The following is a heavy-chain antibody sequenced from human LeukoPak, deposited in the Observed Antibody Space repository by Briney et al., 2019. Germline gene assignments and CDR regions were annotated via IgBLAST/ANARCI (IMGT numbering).Heavy chain of an antibody. CDR1: GFTFSSYG. CDR3: ATDYDFWSGYYPFGY. V-gene: IGHV3-30*03. J-gene: IGHJ4*02. D-gene: IGHD3-3*01. CDR2: ISYDGSNK. Sequence: GRSLRLSCAASGFTFSSYGMHWVRQAPGKGLEWVAVISYDGSNKYYADSVKGRFTISRDNSKNTLYLQMNSLRAEDTAVYYCATDYDFWSGYYPFGYWGQGTLVTVSS.